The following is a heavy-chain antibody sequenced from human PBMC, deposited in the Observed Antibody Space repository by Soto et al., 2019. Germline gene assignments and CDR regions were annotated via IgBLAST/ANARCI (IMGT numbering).Heavy chain of an antibody. CDR1: GFTFSSYG. CDR2: IWYDGSNK. CDR3: ARSHYDILTSYYSNYYYYMDV. D-gene: IGHD3-9*01. J-gene: IGHJ6*03. Sequence: QVQLVESGGGVVQTGRSLRLSCAASGFTFSSYGMHWVRQAPGKGLEWVAVIWYDGSNKYYADSVKGRFTISRDNSKNTLYLQMNSLRAEDTAVYYCARSHYDILTSYYSNYYYYMDVWGKGTTVTVSS. V-gene: IGHV3-33*01.